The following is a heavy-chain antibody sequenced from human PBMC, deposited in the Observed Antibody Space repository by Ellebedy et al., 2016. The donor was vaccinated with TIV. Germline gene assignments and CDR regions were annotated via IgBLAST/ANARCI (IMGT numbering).Heavy chain of an antibody. Sequence: PGGSLRLSCAASGFTFTSYAMTWVRQAPGKGLEWVSSLGGSGGIPYYGEAVKGRFTISRDNSKNTLYLQMKSLRGEDTAIYYCTRDIRSSPSDPWDYFDSWGQGTLVTVSS. CDR2: LGGSGGIP. CDR3: TRDIRSSPSDPWDYFDS. J-gene: IGHJ4*02. D-gene: IGHD6-6*01. V-gene: IGHV3-23*01. CDR1: GFTFTSYA.